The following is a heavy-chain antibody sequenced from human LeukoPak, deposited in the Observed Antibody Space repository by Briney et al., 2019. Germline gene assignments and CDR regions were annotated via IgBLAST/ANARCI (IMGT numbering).Heavy chain of an antibody. CDR3: ARALGATPSNWFDP. J-gene: IGHJ5*02. Sequence: KPSETLSLTCAVYGGSFSGYYWSWIRQPPGKGQEWIGEINHSGSTNYNPSLKSRVTISVDTSKNQFSLKLSSVTAADTAVYYCARALGATPSNWFDPWGQGTLVTVSS. V-gene: IGHV4-34*01. D-gene: IGHD5-12*01. CDR1: GGSFSGYY. CDR2: INHSGST.